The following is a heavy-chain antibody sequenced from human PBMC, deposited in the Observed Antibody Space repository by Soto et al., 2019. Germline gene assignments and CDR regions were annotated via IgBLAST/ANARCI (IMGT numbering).Heavy chain of an antibody. CDR2: ISYDGSKK. Sequence: QVQLVESGGGVVQPGRSLRLSCAASGFTFSSYGMHWVRQAPGKGLEWVAVISYDGSKKYYADSVKGRFTISRDNSKNTLYLQMNSLRAEDTAVYYCAKDHAGRICSGGSCYSFAYGMDVWGQGTTVTVSS. D-gene: IGHD2-15*01. CDR1: GFTFSSYG. V-gene: IGHV3-30*18. CDR3: AKDHAGRICSGGSCYSFAYGMDV. J-gene: IGHJ6*02.